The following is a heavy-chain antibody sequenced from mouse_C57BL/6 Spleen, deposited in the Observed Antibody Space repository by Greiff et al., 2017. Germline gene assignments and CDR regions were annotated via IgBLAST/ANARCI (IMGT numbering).Heavy chain of an antibody. CDR1: GYTFTSYW. Sequence: QVHVKQPGAELVKPGASVKLSCKASGYTFTSYWMHWVKQRPGQGLEWIGMIHPNSGSTNYNEKFKSKATLTVDKSSSTAYMQLSSLTSEDSAVYYCARSYYDYGTGWYFDVWGTGTTVTVSS. V-gene: IGHV1-64*01. CDR2: IHPNSGST. D-gene: IGHD2-4*01. CDR3: ARSYYDYGTGWYFDV. J-gene: IGHJ1*03.